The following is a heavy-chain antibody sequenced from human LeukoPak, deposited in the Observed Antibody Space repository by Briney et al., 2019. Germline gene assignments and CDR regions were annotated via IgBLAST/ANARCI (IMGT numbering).Heavy chain of an antibody. D-gene: IGHD2-21*02. CDR1: GGTISSNNW. CDR2: IYHSGST. V-gene: IGHV4-4*02. J-gene: IGHJ4*02. Sequence: SETLSLTCAVSGGTISSNNWWSWVRQPPGKGLEWIGEIYHSGSTNYNPSLKSRVTISVDTSKYQFSLKLSSVTAADTAVYYCALLATISCGGDCYSGIYVDYWGQGTLVTVSS. CDR3: ALLATISCGGDCYSGIYVDY.